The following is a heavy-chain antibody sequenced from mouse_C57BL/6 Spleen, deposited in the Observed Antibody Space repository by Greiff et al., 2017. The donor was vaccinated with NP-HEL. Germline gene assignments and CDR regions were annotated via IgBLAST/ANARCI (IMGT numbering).Heavy chain of an antibody. Sequence: QVQLQQSGAELVRPGASVTLSCKASGYTFTDYEMHWVKQTPVHGLEWIGAIDPETGGTDYNQKFKGKAILTADKSSSTAYMELSSLTSEDSAVYYCTRLDYDGSSPFGYWGQGTLVTVAA. CDR1: GYTFTDYE. V-gene: IGHV1-15*01. D-gene: IGHD1-1*01. CDR3: TRLDYDGSSPFGY. CDR2: IDPETGGT. J-gene: IGHJ3*01.